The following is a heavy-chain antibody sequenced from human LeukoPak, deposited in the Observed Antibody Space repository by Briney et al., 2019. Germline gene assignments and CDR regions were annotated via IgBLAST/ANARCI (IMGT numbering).Heavy chain of an antibody. D-gene: IGHD1-14*01. CDR3: ARHDRADYYYYGMDV. CDR2: IYPGDSDT. CDR1: GYSFTSYW. J-gene: IGHJ6*02. V-gene: IGHV5-51*01. Sequence: GKSLKISCKGSGYSFTSYWIGWVRQMPGKGLEWMGIIYPGDSDTRYSPSFQGQVTISADKSISTAYLQWSSLKASDTAMYYCARHDRADYYYYGMDVWGQGTTVTVSS.